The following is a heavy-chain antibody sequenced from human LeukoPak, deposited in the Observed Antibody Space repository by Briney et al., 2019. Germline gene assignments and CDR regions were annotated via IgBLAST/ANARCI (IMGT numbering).Heavy chain of an antibody. D-gene: IGHD6-6*01. J-gene: IGHJ5*02. V-gene: IGHV3-23*01. CDR3: AKDRGQLVPKYNGFDP. CDR2: ISSSGSST. CDR1: GFTFSSYA. Sequence: PGGSLRLSCAASGFTFSSYAMNWIRQATGKGLEWVSAISSSGSSTYYADPVKGRFTISRDNSKNTLYLQMNSLRAEDTAVYYCAKDRGQLVPKYNGFDPWGQGTLVTVSS.